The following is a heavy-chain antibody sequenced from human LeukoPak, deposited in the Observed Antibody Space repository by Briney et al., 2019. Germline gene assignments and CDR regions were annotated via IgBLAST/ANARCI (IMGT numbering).Heavy chain of an antibody. Sequence: PGGSLRLSCAASGFTFRRYGMSWVRQAPGKGLEWVSAISGSGGNTFYGDSVKGRFTISRDNSRNTLYLQMNSLRAEDTAVYYCAKDRGIISDYWGQGILVTVSS. D-gene: IGHD3-10*01. CDR3: AKDRGIISDY. CDR1: GFTFRRYG. CDR2: ISGSGGNT. V-gene: IGHV3-23*01. J-gene: IGHJ4*02.